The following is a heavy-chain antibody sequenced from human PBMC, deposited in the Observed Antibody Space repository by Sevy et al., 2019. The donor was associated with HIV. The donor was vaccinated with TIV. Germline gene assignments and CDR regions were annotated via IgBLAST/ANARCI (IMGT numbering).Heavy chain of an antibody. CDR1: AYSLSDLA. CDR2: FDPKDGEP. D-gene: IGHD3-10*01. Sequence: KARASVKVSCKVSAYSLSDLAIHWVRQAPGKGLKWLGSFDPKDGEPIYGQTFQGRVTMTEDTSTDTAYMELSSLTSEDTAVYYCAIVGLKYYSGSSFYQGDWFDPWGQGTLVTVSS. J-gene: IGHJ5*02. V-gene: IGHV1-24*01. CDR3: AIVGLKYYSGSSFYQGDWFDP.